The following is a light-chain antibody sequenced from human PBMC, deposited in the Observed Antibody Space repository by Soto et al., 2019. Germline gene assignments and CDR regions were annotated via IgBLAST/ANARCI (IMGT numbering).Light chain of an antibody. V-gene: IGKV3D-20*01. J-gene: IGKJ4*01. CDR3: QQYGSSPLT. Sequence: EIVLTQSPATLSLSPGERATLSCGASQSLSSSYLAWYQQKPGLAPRLPIYDASSRATGIPDRFSGSGSGTDFTLTISRLEPEDFAVYYCQQYGSSPLTFGGGTKVDIK. CDR1: QSLSSSY. CDR2: DAS.